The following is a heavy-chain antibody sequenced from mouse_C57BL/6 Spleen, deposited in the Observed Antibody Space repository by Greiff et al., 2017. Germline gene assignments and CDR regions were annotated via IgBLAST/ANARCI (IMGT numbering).Heavy chain of an antibody. Sequence: GGGLVQPKGSLKLSCAASGFSFNTYAMNWVRQAPGKGLEWVARIRSKSNNYATYYADSVKDRFTISRDDSESMLYLQMNNLKTEDTAMYYCVRQKGFLFDYWGQGTTLTVSS. J-gene: IGHJ2*01. CDR1: GFSFNTYA. CDR3: VRQKGFLFDY. CDR2: IRSKSNNYAT. V-gene: IGHV10-1*01.